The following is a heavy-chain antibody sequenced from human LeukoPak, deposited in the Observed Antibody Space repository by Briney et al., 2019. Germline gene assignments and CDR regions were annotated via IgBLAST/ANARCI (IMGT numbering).Heavy chain of an antibody. Sequence: GGSLRLSCAASGFTFSSYAMHWVRQAPGKGLEWVAVISYDGSNKYYADSVKGRFTISRDNSKNTLYLQMNSLRAEDTAVYYCARPPDYYDSSGYYHDYWGQGTLVTVSS. CDR1: GFTFSSYA. CDR2: ISYDGSNK. J-gene: IGHJ4*02. CDR3: ARPPDYYDSSGYYHDY. V-gene: IGHV3-30*04. D-gene: IGHD3-22*01.